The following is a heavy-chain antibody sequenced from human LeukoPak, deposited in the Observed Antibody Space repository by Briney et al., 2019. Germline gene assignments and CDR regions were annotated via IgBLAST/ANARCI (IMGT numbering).Heavy chain of an antibody. CDR2: VKSRSAGETT. D-gene: IGHD3-10*01. CDR3: TLIQGWGSGSYYRDF. CDR1: GFSISNDW. J-gene: IGHJ4*02. Sequence: GGSLRLSCAASGFSISNDWMRWVRQAPGKGLEGVARVKSRSAGETTDYAAPVKGRFTISRDDSKNTLYLQMNSLKTEDTAVYYCTLIQGWGSGSYYRDFWGQGTLVTVSS. V-gene: IGHV3-15*01.